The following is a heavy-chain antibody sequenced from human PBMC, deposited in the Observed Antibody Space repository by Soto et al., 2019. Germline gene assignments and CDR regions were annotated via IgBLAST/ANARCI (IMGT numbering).Heavy chain of an antibody. CDR1: GFTFSSYS. Sequence: EVQLVESGGGLVQPGGSLRLSCAASGFTFSSYSMNWVRQAPGKGLEWVSYISSSSSTIYYADSVKGRFTISRANAKNPLYLQMNSLRAEDTAVYYCARHPERIAEIGWFDPWGQGTLVTVSS. V-gene: IGHV3-48*01. D-gene: IGHD6-13*01. CDR2: ISSSSSTI. J-gene: IGHJ5*02. CDR3: ARHPERIAEIGWFDP.